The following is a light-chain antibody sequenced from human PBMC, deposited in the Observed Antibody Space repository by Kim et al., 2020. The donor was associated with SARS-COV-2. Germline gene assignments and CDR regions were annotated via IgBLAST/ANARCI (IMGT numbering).Light chain of an antibody. CDR2: GAS. V-gene: IGKV3-15*01. Sequence: SPRERATLSCRASQSVRSNLAWYQQKPGQAPRLLIYGASTRAAGVPARFSGSGSGTEFTLTISSLQSEDFAIYYCQQYNNWPPLIFGGGTKVEIK. CDR1: QSVRSN. J-gene: IGKJ4*01. CDR3: QQYNNWPPLI.